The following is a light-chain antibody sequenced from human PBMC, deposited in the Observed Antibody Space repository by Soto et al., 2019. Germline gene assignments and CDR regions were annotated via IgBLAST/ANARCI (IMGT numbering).Light chain of an antibody. Sequence: DIQMTQSPSSLSASVGDRVSITCRASQSISSYLNWYQQKPGKAPKLLIYATSSLQSGVPSRFSGSGYGTDFTLTISSLQPEDFATHYCQQSYSTLWTFGQGTKVEIK. CDR2: ATS. CDR3: QQSYSTLWT. CDR1: QSISSY. J-gene: IGKJ1*01. V-gene: IGKV1-39*01.